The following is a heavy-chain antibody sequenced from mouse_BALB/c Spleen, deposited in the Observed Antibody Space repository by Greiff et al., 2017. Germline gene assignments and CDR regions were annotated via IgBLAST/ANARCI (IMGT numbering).Heavy chain of an antibody. CDR2: ISSGSSTI. D-gene: IGHD2-4*01. V-gene: IGHV5-17*02. J-gene: IGHJ3*01. CDR3: ARRGDYDWFAY. Sequence: EVHLVESGGGLVQPGGSRKLSCAASGFTFSSFGMHWVRQAPEKGLEWVAYISSGSSTIYYADTVKGRFTISRDNPKNTLFLQMTSLRSEDTAMYYCARRGDYDWFAYWGQGTLVTVSA. CDR1: GFTFSSFG.